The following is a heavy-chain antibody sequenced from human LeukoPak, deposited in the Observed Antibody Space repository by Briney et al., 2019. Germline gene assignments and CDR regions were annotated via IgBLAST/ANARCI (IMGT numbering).Heavy chain of an antibody. Sequence: SETLSLTCTVSGGSISSYYWSWIRQPPGKGLEWIGYIYYSGSTNYNPSLKSRVTISVDTSKNRFSLKLSSVTAADTAVYYCARHKGFLEWLPHDAFDIWGQGTMATVSS. CDR1: GGSISSYY. J-gene: IGHJ3*02. CDR3: ARHKGFLEWLPHDAFDI. CDR2: IYYSGST. D-gene: IGHD3-3*01. V-gene: IGHV4-59*08.